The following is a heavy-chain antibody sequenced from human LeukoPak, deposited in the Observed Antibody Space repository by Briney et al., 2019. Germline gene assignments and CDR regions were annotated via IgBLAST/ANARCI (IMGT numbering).Heavy chain of an antibody. CDR3: ARHRDGYNYDYYYGMDV. D-gene: IGHD5-24*01. J-gene: IGHJ6*02. CDR1: GYSSTSYW. Sequence: PGESLKISCKGSGYSSTSYWIGRVRQMPGKGLEWMGIIYPGDSDTRYSPSFQGQVTISADKSISTAYLQWSSLKASDTAMYYCARHRDGYNYDYYYGMDVWGQGTTVTVSS. V-gene: IGHV5-51*01. CDR2: IYPGDSDT.